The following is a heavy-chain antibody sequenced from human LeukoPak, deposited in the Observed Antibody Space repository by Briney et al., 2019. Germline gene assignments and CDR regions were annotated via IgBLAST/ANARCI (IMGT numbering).Heavy chain of an antibody. CDR1: GFTFSSYG. V-gene: IGHV3-30*18. D-gene: IGHD6-13*01. Sequence: GGSLRLSCAASGFTFSSYGTHWVRQAPGKGLEWVAVISYDGSNKYYADSVKGRFTISRDNSKNTLYLQMNSLRAEDTAVYYCAKDLSSSWYPNLSYYYYGMDVWGQGTTVTVSS. J-gene: IGHJ6*02. CDR2: ISYDGSNK. CDR3: AKDLSSSWYPNLSYYYYGMDV.